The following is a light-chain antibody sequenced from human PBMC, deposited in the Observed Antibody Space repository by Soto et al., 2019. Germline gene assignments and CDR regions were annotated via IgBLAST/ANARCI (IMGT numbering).Light chain of an antibody. CDR2: DTA. J-gene: IGKJ4*01. Sequence: EILLTQSPATLSLSPGERATLACRASQSVSSYLAWYQQKPGQPPRLLVYDTANRASGFPARFSGSGSGTDFTLTISSLEPEDVAVYYCQQRSNWPLSFGGGTKVDIK. V-gene: IGKV3-11*01. CDR1: QSVSSY. CDR3: QQRSNWPLS.